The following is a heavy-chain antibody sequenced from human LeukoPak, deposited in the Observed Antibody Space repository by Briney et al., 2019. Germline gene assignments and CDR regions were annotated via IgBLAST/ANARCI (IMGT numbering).Heavy chain of an antibody. D-gene: IGHD3-16*02. CDR1: GFTYDDYA. CDR3: AKDISNPSQLRTFGGVIATGFDY. J-gene: IGHJ4*02. V-gene: IGHV3-9*01. CDR2: NSWNRGSI. Sequence: GGSLRLSCAASGFTYDDYAMHWVRQAPGKGLEWVSGNSWNRGSIGYADSVKGRFTISSDNAKNSLYLQMNSLRAEDTALYYCAKDISNPSQLRTFGGVIATGFDYCGQGTLVTVSS.